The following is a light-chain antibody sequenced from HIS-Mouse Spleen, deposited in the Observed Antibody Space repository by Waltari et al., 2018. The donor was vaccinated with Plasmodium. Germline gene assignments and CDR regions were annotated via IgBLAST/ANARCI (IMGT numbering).Light chain of an antibody. CDR3: QQYGSSPYT. CDR2: GAS. Sequence: EIVLTQSPGTLPLSPGERATLSCRASQSVSSSYLAWYQQKPGQSPRLRNYGASSRATGIPDRFSGSGSGTDFTLTISRVEPEDFAVYYCQQYGSSPYTFGQGTKLEIK. CDR1: QSVSSSY. V-gene: IGKV3-20*01. J-gene: IGKJ2*01.